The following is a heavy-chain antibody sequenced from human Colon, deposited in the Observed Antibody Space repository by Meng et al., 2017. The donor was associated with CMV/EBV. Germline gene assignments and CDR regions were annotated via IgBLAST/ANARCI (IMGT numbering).Heavy chain of an antibody. Sequence: SCAASGFTFSSYSMNWVRQAPGKGLEWVSSISSSSSYIYYADSVKGRFTISRDNAKNSLYLQMNSLRAEDTAVYYCAREGGPDPYYYYGMDVWGQGTTVTVSS. CDR3: AREGGPDPYYYYGMDV. CDR1: GFTFSSYS. CDR2: ISSSSSYI. J-gene: IGHJ6*02. D-gene: IGHD2-15*01. V-gene: IGHV3-21*01.